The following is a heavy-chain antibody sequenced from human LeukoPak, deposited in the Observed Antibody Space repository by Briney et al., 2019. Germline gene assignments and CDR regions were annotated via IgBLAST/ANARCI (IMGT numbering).Heavy chain of an antibody. V-gene: IGHV4-39*01. D-gene: IGHD2-15*01. CDR3: ARLLGRRGLDLDY. Sequence: PSETLSLTCTVSGGSISSSSYHWGWIRQPPGKGLEWIGSIYYSGSTYYNPSLKSRVTISVDTSKNQFSLKLSSVTAADTAVYYCARLLGRRGLDLDYWGQGTLVTVSS. CDR2: IYYSGST. J-gene: IGHJ4*02. CDR1: GGSISSSSYH.